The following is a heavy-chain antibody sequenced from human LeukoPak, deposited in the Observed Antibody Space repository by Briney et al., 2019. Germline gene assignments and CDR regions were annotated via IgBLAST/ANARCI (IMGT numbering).Heavy chain of an antibody. Sequence: GGSLRLSCAASGFTFSSYAMSWVRQAPGKGLEWVSVIYSGGNTNYADSVKGRFTISRDNSKNTVYLQMNSLRAEDTAVYYCARDDFDYWGQGTLVTVSS. CDR3: ARDDFDY. CDR2: IYSGGNT. V-gene: IGHV3-53*01. CDR1: GFTFSSYA. J-gene: IGHJ4*02.